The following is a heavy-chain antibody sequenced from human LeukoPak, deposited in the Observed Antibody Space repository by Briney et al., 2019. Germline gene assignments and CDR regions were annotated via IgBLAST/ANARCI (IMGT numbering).Heavy chain of an antibody. Sequence: PGGSLRLSCAASGFTFSNYAMSWVRQAPGKGLEWVSFISTSGGSTYYADSVKGRFTISRDNSKNTLYVQMNSLRAEDTALYYCAKDGPGVAGKYNWFDPWGQGTLVTVSS. J-gene: IGHJ5*02. CDR2: ISTSGGST. CDR3: AKDGPGVAGKYNWFDP. V-gene: IGHV3-23*01. CDR1: GFTFSNYA. D-gene: IGHD3-10*01.